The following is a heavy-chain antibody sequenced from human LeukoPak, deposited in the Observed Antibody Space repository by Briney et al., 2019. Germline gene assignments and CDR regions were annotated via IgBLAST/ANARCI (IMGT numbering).Heavy chain of an antibody. CDR3: ARDGYINDDFDI. Sequence: SETLSLTCTVSGDSLTTDDSFWSWIRQFPGKGLEWICYIHYRRTTNYNPSLKSRLSMSIDMSKYQFSLNLTSVTAADTVIYFCARDGYINDDFDIWGQGIVVTVSS. J-gene: IGHJ3*02. D-gene: IGHD1-1*01. CDR2: IHYRRTT. V-gene: IGHV4-31*03. CDR1: GDSLTTDDSF.